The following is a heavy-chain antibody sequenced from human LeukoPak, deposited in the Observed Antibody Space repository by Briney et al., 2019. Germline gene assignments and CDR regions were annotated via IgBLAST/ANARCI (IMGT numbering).Heavy chain of an antibody. D-gene: IGHD3-10*01. CDR1: GFTFRNYC. Sequence: PGGSLRLSCAASGFTFRNYCMHWVRLAPGKGLEWVAFIRYDGSIKYYVDSVKGRFTVSRDNSKNTLYLQMRSLRAEDTAVYYCAKDVNVGGDYFDYWGQGTLVTVSS. CDR3: AKDVNVGGDYFDY. J-gene: IGHJ4*02. V-gene: IGHV3-30*02. CDR2: IRYDGSIK.